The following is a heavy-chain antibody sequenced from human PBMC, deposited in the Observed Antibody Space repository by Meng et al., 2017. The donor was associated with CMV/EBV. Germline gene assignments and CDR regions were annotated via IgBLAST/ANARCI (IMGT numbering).Heavy chain of an antibody. CDR3: ARRGAYSGYLN. CDR1: GGSVSSGSYY. CDR2: IYYSGST. V-gene: IGHV4-61*01. D-gene: IGHD5-12*01. Sequence: GSLRLSCTVSGGSVSSGSYYWSWIRQPPGKGLEWIGYIYYSGSTNYNPSLKSRVTISVDTSKNQFSLKLSSVTAADTAVYYCARRGAYSGYLNWGQGTLVTVSS. J-gene: IGHJ4*02.